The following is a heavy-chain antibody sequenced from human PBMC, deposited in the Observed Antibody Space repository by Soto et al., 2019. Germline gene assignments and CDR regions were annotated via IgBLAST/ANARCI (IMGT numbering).Heavy chain of an antibody. Sequence: GGSLRLSCVASGFTFSSYSMNWVRQAPGKGLEWVSSISSSSSYIYYADSVKGRFTISRDNAKNSLYLQMNSLRAEDTAVYYCARTRPRYGSLDSWGQGTLVTVSS. CDR3: ARTRPRYGSLDS. CDR1: GFTFSSYS. J-gene: IGHJ4*02. D-gene: IGHD4-17*01. V-gene: IGHV3-21*01. CDR2: ISSSSSYI.